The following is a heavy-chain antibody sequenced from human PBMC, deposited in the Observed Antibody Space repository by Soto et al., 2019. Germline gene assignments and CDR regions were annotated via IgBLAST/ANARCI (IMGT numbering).Heavy chain of an antibody. CDR2: IYWDDDK. J-gene: IGHJ4*02. CDR3: ARHSNYDYGDY. D-gene: IGHD3-16*01. CDR1: GFSLSTSGVG. Sequence: QITLKESGPTLVKPTQTLTLTCTFSGFSLSTSGVGVGWIRQPPGKALEWLALIYWDDDKRYTPSLKSRLTITKDTSKSQVVFTITNMDPVDTATYYCARHSNYDYGDYWGQGTLVTVSS. V-gene: IGHV2-5*02.